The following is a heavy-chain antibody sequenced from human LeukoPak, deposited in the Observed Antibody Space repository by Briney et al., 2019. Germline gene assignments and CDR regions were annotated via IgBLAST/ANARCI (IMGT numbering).Heavy chain of an antibody. CDR1: GGSISSYY. J-gene: IGHJ3*02. CDR3: ASHGITIPGVDVFDI. V-gene: IGHV4-59*01. Sequence: SETLSLTCTVSGGSISSYYWSWIRQPPGKGLEWIGYIYYSGSTNYNPSLKSRVTISVDTSKNQFSLKLSSVTAAETAVYYCASHGITIPGVDVFDIWGQGTMVTVSS. D-gene: IGHD3-3*01. CDR2: IYYSGST.